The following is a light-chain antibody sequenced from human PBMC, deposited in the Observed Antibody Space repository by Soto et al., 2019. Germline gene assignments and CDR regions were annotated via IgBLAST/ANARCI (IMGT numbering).Light chain of an antibody. CDR3: QQYYSTPTWT. V-gene: IGKV4-1*01. CDR1: QSVLYSSNNKNY. Sequence: DIVMTQSPDSLAVSLGERATINCKSSQSVLYSSNNKNYLAWYQQKPGQPPKLLIYWASTRESGVPDRFSGSGSGTDFTLTISSLXAEDVAVYYCQQYYSTPTWTFGQGTKVDIK. CDR2: WAS. J-gene: IGKJ1*01.